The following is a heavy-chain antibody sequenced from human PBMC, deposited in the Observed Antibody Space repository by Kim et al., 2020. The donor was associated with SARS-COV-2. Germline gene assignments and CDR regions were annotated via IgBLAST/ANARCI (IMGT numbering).Heavy chain of an antibody. Sequence: GGSLRLSCAASGFTVSSNYMSWVRQAPGKGLEWVSVIYSGGSTYYADSVKGRFTISRDNSKNTLYLQMNSLRAEDTAVYYCARGGAGFIRGPINWFDPWGQGTLVTVSS. CDR1: GFTVSSNY. J-gene: IGHJ5*02. CDR2: IYSGGST. D-gene: IGHD3-10*01. CDR3: ARGGAGFIRGPINWFDP. V-gene: IGHV3-53*01.